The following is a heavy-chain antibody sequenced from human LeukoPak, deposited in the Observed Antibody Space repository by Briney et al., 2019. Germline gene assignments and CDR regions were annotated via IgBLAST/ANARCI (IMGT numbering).Heavy chain of an antibody. CDR2: INHSGST. CDR3: ARAQSGYSYGFHY. J-gene: IGHJ4*02. CDR1: GGSFSGYY. D-gene: IGHD5-18*01. Sequence: SETLSLTRAVYGGSFSGYYWSWIRQPPGKGLEWIGEINHSGSTNYNPSLKSRVTISVDTSKNQFSLKLSSVTAADTAVYYCARAQSGYSYGFHYWGQGTLVTVSS. V-gene: IGHV4-34*01.